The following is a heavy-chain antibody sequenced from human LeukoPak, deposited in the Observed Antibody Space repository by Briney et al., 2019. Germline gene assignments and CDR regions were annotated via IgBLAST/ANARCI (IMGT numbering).Heavy chain of an antibody. CDR2: ISWNSGSI. Sequence: GGSLRLSCAASGFTFDDYAMHWVRQAPGRGLEWVSGISWNSGSIGYADSVKGRFTISRDNAKNSLYLQMNSLRAEDTALYYCAKFSSSNPYWGQGTLVTVSS. D-gene: IGHD6-6*01. CDR3: AKFSSSNPY. V-gene: IGHV3-9*01. CDR1: GFTFDDYA. J-gene: IGHJ4*02.